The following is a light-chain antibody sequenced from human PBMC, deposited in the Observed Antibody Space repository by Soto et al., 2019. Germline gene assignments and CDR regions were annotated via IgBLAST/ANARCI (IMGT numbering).Light chain of an antibody. Sequence: QSSLTPPPSVSGGPGQRVTMFCTGSTSNIGADYHVHWYRQLPGTAPRLLIYGNTNRPSGVPGRFSGSKSGTSASLAITGLQAEDEGNYYCQSYDTSLRAYVFGTGTKVTVL. J-gene: IGLJ1*01. V-gene: IGLV1-40*01. CDR1: TSNIGADYH. CDR3: QSYDTSLRAYV. CDR2: GNT.